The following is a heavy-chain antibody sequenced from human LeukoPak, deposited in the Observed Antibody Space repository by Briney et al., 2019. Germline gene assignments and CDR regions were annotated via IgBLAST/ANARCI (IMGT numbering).Heavy chain of an antibody. Sequence: GGSLRLSCAASGFIFTSYSMHWVRQAPGKGLEWVSSISSSSSYIYYADSVKGRFTISRDNAKSSLYLQMNSLRAEDTAVYYCARDFSSGSYYGDYYFDYWGQGTLVTVSS. D-gene: IGHD1-26*01. CDR1: GFIFTSYS. CDR3: ARDFSSGSYYGDYYFDY. CDR2: ISSSSSYI. V-gene: IGHV3-21*01. J-gene: IGHJ4*02.